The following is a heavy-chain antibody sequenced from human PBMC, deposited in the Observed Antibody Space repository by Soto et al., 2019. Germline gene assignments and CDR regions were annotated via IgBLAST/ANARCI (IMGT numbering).Heavy chain of an antibody. D-gene: IGHD6-19*01. CDR3: ASSLAGPRIDY. CDR1: GFTLRSYS. CDR2: ISSSSSYI. J-gene: IGHJ4*02. Sequence: GGSLRLSCTASGFTLRSYSMNWVRQAPGKGLEWVSSISSSSSYIYYADSVKGRFTISRDNAKNSLYLQMNSLRAEDTAVYYCASSLAGPRIDYWGQGTLVTVSS. V-gene: IGHV3-21*01.